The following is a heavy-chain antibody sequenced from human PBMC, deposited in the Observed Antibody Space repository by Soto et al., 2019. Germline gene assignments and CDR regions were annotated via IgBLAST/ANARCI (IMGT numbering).Heavy chain of an antibody. CDR1: GFTFSDYY. J-gene: IGHJ4*02. D-gene: IGHD6-13*01. V-gene: IGHV3-11*06. Sequence: GGSLRLSCAASGFTFSDYYMTWIRQAPGEGLEWVSYISTTSDYTNYADSVKGRFTTSRGNAKNSLYLQMNSLRAEDTAVYYCARDRDLTSSWSFDYWGQGTLVTVSS. CDR2: ISTTSDYT. CDR3: ARDRDLTSSWSFDY.